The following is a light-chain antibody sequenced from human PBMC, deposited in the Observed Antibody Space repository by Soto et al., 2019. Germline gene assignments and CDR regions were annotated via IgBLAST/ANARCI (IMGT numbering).Light chain of an antibody. CDR1: SSDVGGYDY. J-gene: IGLJ2*01. CDR3: SSYASSSTLV. CDR2: DVS. Sequence: QSDLTQPASVSGSPGQSITISCTGTSSDVGGYDYVSWYQQHPGKVPKLMIYDVSSRPSGVSNRFSGSKSGNTASLTISGLQAEDEADYYCSSYASSSTLVFGGGTKVTVL. V-gene: IGLV2-14*01.